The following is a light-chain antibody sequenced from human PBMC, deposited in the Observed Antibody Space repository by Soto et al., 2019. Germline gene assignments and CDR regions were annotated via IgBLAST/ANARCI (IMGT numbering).Light chain of an antibody. CDR3: QQRSNWRFT. CDR2: GAS. V-gene: IGKV3-15*01. J-gene: IGKJ3*01. CDR1: ESVDIN. Sequence: EIVLTQSPATLSVSPGERVTLSCRASESVDINLAWYQQKPGQAPRLLIYGASTRATDMPGTFSGRGSGTEFTLTISSLQSEDFAVYYCQQRSNWRFTFGPGTKVDIK.